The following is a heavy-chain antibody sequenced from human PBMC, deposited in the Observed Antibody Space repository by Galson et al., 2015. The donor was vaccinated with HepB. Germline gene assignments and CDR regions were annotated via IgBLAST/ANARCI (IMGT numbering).Heavy chain of an antibody. Sequence: SVKVSCKASGGTFSSYAISWVRQAPGQGLEWMGGIIPIFGTANYAQKFQGRVTITADESTSTAYMELSSLRSEDTAVYYCARTVFGPLRGSGYAYYYYYYMDVWGKGTTVTVSS. D-gene: IGHD5-12*01. CDR1: GGTFSSYA. CDR3: ARTVFGPLRGSGYAYYYYYYMDV. V-gene: IGHV1-69*13. J-gene: IGHJ6*03. CDR2: IIPIFGTA.